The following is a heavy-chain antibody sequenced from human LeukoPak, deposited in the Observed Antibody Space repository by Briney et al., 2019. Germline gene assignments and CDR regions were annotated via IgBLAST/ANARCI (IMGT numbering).Heavy chain of an antibody. CDR1: GGYISSYY. Sequence: SETLSLTCSVSGGYISSYYWSWIRQPPGKGLEWIGYIYYSGSTNYNSSLKSRVTISVDTSKNQFSLKLSSVTAADTAVYYCARGVSRGYSYGRYYMDVWGKGTTVTVSS. CDR2: IYYSGST. CDR3: ARGVSRGYSYGRYYMDV. D-gene: IGHD5-18*01. V-gene: IGHV4-59*12. J-gene: IGHJ6*03.